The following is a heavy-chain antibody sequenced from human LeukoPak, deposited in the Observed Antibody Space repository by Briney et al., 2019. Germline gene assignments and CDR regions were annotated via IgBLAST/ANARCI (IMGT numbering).Heavy chain of an antibody. J-gene: IGHJ4*02. D-gene: IGHD7-27*01. CDR1: GFTFSSYE. V-gene: IGHV3-48*03. CDR2: ISSSGSTI. Sequence: GGSLRLSCAASGFTFSSYEMNWVRQAPGKGLEWVSYISSSGSTIYYADSVEGRFTISRDNAKNSLYLQMNSLRAEDTAVYYCARDHSRWGLDYWGQGTLVTVSS. CDR3: ARDHSRWGLDY.